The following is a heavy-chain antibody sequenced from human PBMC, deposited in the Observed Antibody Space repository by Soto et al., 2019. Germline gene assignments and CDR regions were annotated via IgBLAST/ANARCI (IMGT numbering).Heavy chain of an antibody. V-gene: IGHV1-3*01. J-gene: IGHJ5*02. CDR2: INAGNGNT. CDR1: GYTFTSYA. Sequence: ASVKVSCKASGYTFTSYAIHWVRQAPGQRLEWMGWINAGNGNTKYSQKFQGWVTMTRDTSISTAYMELSRLRSDDTAVYYCARDRGGVASNWFDPWGQGTLVTVSS. D-gene: IGHD3-10*01. CDR3: ARDRGGVASNWFDP.